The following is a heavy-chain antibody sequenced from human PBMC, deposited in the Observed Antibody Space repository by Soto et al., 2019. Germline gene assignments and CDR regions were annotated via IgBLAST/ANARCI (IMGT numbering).Heavy chain of an antibody. CDR3: ARDRDAYCSNGVCSGPYFDY. CDR1: GLTISGKKY. J-gene: IGHJ4*02. D-gene: IGHD2-8*01. CDR2: LYDVDGS. V-gene: IGHV3-53*01. Sequence: DVQLVESGGGLIQPGESLRLSCAAFGLTISGKKYVAWVRQAPGKGLEWVSALYDVDGSFYADSVKGRFTTSSDSSKTTVYLQMNSLRDEDTAVYYCARDRDAYCSNGVCSGPYFDYWGRGTLVTVSS.